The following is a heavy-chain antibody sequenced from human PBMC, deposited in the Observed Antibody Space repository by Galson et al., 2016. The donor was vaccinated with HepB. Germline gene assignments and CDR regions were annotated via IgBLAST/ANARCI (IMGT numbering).Heavy chain of an antibody. CDR3: ARSAAGRTATTTLA. V-gene: IGHV3-30-3*01. Sequence: SLRLSCAASGFDFSDSSMHWVRQSPDKGLEWVAGISFDGRNSYYADSVKGRFIISRDSSKKTVYLQVNSLRSKDTAVYYCARSAAGRTATTTLAWGQGILVTVSS. D-gene: IGHD4-17*01. CDR2: ISFDGRNS. CDR1: GFDFSDSS. J-gene: IGHJ5*02.